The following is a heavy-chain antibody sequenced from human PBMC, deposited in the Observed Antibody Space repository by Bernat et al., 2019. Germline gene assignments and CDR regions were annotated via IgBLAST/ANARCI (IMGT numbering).Heavy chain of an antibody. CDR1: GFTFSSYA. Sequence: EVQLLESGGDLIQPGGSLRLSCAASGFTFSSYAMSWVRQAPGKGLEWVSGIGRSGTNTYYADSVKGRFTISRDNSKNTVYLQMNSLRADDTAVDYCAKVLTGYYYYMDVWGKGTTVTVSS. J-gene: IGHJ6*03. V-gene: IGHV3-23*01. CDR2: IGRSGTNT. CDR3: AKVLTGYYYYMDV.